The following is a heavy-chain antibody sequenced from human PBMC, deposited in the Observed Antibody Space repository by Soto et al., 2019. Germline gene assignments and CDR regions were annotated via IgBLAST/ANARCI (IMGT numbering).Heavy chain of an antibody. CDR1: GYTFTSYG. CDR3: ARDWVYCSSTSCYNWFDP. J-gene: IGHJ5*02. CDR2: ISAYNGNT. D-gene: IGHD2-2*01. V-gene: IGHV1-18*01. Sequence: GPVKVSCKASGYTFTSYGISWVRQAPGQGLEWIGWISAYNGNTNYAQKLQGRVTMTTDPSTSPAYMELRSLKSDDTAVYCCARDWVYCSSTSCYNWFDPWGQGTLVTVSS.